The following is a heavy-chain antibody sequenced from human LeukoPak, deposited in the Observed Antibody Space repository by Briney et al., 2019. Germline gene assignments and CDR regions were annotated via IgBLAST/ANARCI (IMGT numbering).Heavy chain of an antibody. CDR3: ARKLGHYYQYMDV. Sequence: PGGSLRLSCAASGFTFSTYWMTWVRQARGKGREWVANIKQDGSGKDYVDSMKGRFTVSRDNDKNSLYLRMNSLRAEDTAVYYCARKLGHYYQYMDVWGKGTAVTVSS. V-gene: IGHV3-7*01. D-gene: IGHD3-3*02. CDR1: GFTFSTYW. CDR2: IKQDGSGK. J-gene: IGHJ6*03.